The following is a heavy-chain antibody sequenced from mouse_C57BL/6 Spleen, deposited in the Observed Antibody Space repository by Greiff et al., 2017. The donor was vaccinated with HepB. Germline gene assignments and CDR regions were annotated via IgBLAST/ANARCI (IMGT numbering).Heavy chain of an antibody. V-gene: IGHV1-54*01. Sequence: VQLVESGAELVRPGTSVKVSCKASGYAFTNYLIEWVKQRPGQGLEWIGVINPGSGGTNYNEKFKGKATLTADKSSSTAYMQLSSLTSEDSAVYFCAREEYDYDGVFAYWGQGTLVTVSA. CDR2: INPGSGGT. CDR3: AREEYDYDGVFAY. J-gene: IGHJ3*01. D-gene: IGHD2-4*01. CDR1: GYAFTNYL.